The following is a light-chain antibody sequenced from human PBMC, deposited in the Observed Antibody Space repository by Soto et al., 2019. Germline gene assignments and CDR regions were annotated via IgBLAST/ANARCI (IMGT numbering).Light chain of an antibody. V-gene: IGLV1-51*01. J-gene: IGLJ3*02. CDR1: SSSLGSNY. CDR2: DNN. CDR3: GAWDSSLSVGV. Sequence: QSVLTQPPSVSAAPGQKVTISCSGSSSSLGSNYVSWYQQLPGTAPKLLIYDNNKRPSGVPDRFSGSKSGTSATLGITGLQTVDEAVYYCGAWDSSLSVGVFGGGTKLTVL.